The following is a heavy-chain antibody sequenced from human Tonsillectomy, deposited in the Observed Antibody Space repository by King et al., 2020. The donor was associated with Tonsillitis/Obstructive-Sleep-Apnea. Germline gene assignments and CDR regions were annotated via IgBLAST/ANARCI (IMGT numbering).Heavy chain of an antibody. J-gene: IGHJ4*02. Sequence: VQLVESGGGVVQPGRSLRLSCAASGFTFSSYAMHWVRQAPGKGLEWVAVISYDGSNKYYADSVKGRFTISRDNSKNTLYLQMNSLRAEDTGVYYCVRDGGFTMVRGVFDYWGQGTLVTVSS. CDR3: VRDGGFTMVRGVFDY. V-gene: IGHV3-30*04. D-gene: IGHD3-10*01. CDR1: GFTFSSYA. CDR2: ISYDGSNK.